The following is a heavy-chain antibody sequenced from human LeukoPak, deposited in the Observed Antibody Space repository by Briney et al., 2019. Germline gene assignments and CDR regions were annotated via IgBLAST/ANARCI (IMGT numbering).Heavy chain of an antibody. J-gene: IGHJ4*02. Sequence: SETLSLTCNVSGGSISNADHFWSWIRQPPGKGLEWIGYIYYSGSTYYNPSLKSRVTISVDTSKNQFSLKLSSVTAADTAVYYCARLTRSYFDYWGQGTLVTVSS. CDR2: IYYSGST. CDR3: ARLTRSYFDY. CDR1: GGSISNADHF. V-gene: IGHV4-30-4*08. D-gene: IGHD4/OR15-4a*01.